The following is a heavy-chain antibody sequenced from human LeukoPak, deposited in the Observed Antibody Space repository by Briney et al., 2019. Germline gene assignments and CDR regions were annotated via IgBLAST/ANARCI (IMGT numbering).Heavy chain of an antibody. CDR2: INSDGSAI. Sequence: GGSLRLSCEASGFTFSNYWMLWVRQAPGKGLVWISRINSDGSAIDYADSVKGRFTMSRDNGRNTLFLQMNSLRAEDTAVYYCARDRPWIDYWGQGTLVTVSS. J-gene: IGHJ4*02. D-gene: IGHD5-12*01. V-gene: IGHV3-74*01. CDR1: GFTFSNYW. CDR3: ARDRPWIDY.